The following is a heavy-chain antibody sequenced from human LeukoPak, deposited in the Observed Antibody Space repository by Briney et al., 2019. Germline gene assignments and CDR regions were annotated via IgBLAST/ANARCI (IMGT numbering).Heavy chain of an antibody. CDR3: ARVPSYGEDYSFDY. CDR2: INPNSGGT. J-gene: IGHJ4*02. CDR1: GYTFTGYY. D-gene: IGHD4-17*01. V-gene: IGHV1-2*02. Sequence: ASVKVSCKASGYTFTGYYMHWVRQAPGQGLEWMGWINPNSGGTNYAQKFQGRVTMTRDTSISTAYMELSRLRSDDTAVYYCARVPSYGEDYSFDYWGQGTLVTVSS.